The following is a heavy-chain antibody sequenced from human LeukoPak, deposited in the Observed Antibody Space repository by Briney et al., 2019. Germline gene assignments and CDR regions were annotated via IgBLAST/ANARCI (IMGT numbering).Heavy chain of an antibody. D-gene: IGHD3-22*01. CDR3: AKERRITMIVVVITPQGRFDY. CDR2: ISGSGGST. Sequence: GGSLRLSCAASGFTFSSYSMSWVRQAPGKGLEWVSAISGSGGSTYYADSVKGRFTISRDNSKNTLYLQMNSLRAEDTAVYYCAKERRITMIVVVITPQGRFDYWGQGTLVTVSS. J-gene: IGHJ4*02. V-gene: IGHV3-23*01. CDR1: GFTFSSYS.